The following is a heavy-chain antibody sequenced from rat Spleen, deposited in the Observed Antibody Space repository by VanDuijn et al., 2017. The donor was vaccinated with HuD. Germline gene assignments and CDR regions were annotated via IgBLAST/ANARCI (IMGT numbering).Heavy chain of an antibody. CDR2: ISYEGSTT. D-gene: IGHD1-11*01. V-gene: IGHV5-22*01. Sequence: EVQLVESGGGLVQSGRSLKLSCAASGFTFSDYYMAWVRQAPKKGLEWVASISYEGSTTHYGDSVKGRFTISRDSAESTLYLQMNSLRSEDTATYYCARHGVNYGAYNWFAYWGQGTLVTVSS. CDR1: GFTFSDYY. J-gene: IGHJ3*01. CDR3: ARHGVNYGAYNWFAY.